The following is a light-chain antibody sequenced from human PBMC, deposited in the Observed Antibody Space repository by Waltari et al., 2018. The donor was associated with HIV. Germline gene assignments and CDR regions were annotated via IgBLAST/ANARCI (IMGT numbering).Light chain of an antibody. Sequence: QSALTQPRPVSGSPGQSVTISCTGTSSDIGAHHYATWYQQHPGKAPKLRIYDVTKRPSGVPDRFSGSKSGNTASLTISGLQAEDEAAYYCCSFAGSYTLVFGGGTKLTVL. V-gene: IGLV2-11*01. CDR3: CSFAGSYTLV. J-gene: IGLJ3*02. CDR2: DVT. CDR1: SSDIGAHHY.